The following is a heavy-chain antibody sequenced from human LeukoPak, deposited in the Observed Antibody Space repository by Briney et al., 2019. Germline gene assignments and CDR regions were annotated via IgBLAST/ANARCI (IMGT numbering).Heavy chain of an antibody. J-gene: IGHJ3*02. CDR3: ARLDTAMALPDAFDI. D-gene: IGHD5-18*01. CDR2: IYPGDSDT. CDR1: GYSFTSYW. Sequence: GESLKISCKGSGYSFTSYWLGWVRQMPGKGLEWMGIIYPGDSDTRYSPSFQGQVTISADKSISTAYLQWSSLKASDTAMYYCARLDTAMALPDAFDIWGQGTMVTVSS. V-gene: IGHV5-51*01.